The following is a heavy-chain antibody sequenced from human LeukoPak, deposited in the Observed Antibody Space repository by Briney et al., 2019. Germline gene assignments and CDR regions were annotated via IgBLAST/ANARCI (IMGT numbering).Heavy chain of an antibody. V-gene: IGHV3-48*04. J-gene: IGHJ2*01. Sequence: GGSLRLSCAASGFTFSSHSMNWVRQAPGKGLEWVSYISSSSSTIYYADSVKGRFTISRDNAKNSLYLQMNNLRVEDTAVYYCARTDGNYWYFDLWGRGTLVTVSS. D-gene: IGHD4-17*01. CDR3: ARTDGNYWYFDL. CDR2: ISSSSSTI. CDR1: GFTFSSHS.